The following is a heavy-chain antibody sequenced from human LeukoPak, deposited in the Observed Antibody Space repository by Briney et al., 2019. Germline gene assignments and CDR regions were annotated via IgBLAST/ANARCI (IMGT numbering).Heavy chain of an antibody. CDR1: GFTFSSYG. J-gene: IGHJ4*02. Sequence: PGGSLRLSCAAPGFTFSSYGMHWVRQAPARGLEWVAVIGFDGNNKFYADSVKGRFTISRDNSKNTLYLQMNSLRAEDTAVYYCARGSYGAYNYCDYWGQGTLVTVSS. V-gene: IGHV3-33*01. D-gene: IGHD4/OR15-4a*01. CDR2: IGFDGNNK. CDR3: ARGSYGAYNYCDY.